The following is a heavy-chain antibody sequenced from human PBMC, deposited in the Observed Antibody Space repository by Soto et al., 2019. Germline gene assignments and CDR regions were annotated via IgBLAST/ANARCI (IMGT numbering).Heavy chain of an antibody. J-gene: IGHJ3*02. CDR2: ISSSGSTI. CDR3: ARVSCSGGSCYSRADAFDI. V-gene: IGHV3-11*01. CDR1: GFTFSDYY. Sequence: GGSLRLSCAASGFTFSDYYMSWIRQAPGKGLEWVSYISSSGSTIYYADSVKGRFTISRDNARNSLYLQMNSLRAEDTAVYFCARVSCSGGSCYSRADAFDIWGQGTMVTVSS. D-gene: IGHD2-15*01.